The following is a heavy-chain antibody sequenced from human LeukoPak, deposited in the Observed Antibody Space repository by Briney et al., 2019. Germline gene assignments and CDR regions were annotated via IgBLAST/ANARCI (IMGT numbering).Heavy chain of an antibody. CDR2: IRSKANSYSI. CDR3: TRPFYGSGSYYIDY. J-gene: IGHJ4*02. CDR1: GFTFSGSA. D-gene: IGHD3-10*01. V-gene: IGHV3-73*01. Sequence: GGSLRLSCAASGFTFSGSAMHWVRQASGKGLEWVGRIRSKANSYSIAYAASVKGRFTISRDDSKNTAYLQMNSLKTEDTAVYYCTRPFYGSGSYYIDYWGQGTLVTVSS.